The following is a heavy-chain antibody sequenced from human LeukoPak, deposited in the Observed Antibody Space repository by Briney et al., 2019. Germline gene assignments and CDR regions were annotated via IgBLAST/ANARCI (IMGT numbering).Heavy chain of an antibody. Sequence: TSETLSLTCAVYGGSFSGYYWSWIRQPPGKGLEWIGYIYYSGSTNYNPSLKSRVTISVDTSKNQFSLKLSSVTAADTAVYYCAGNDWYFDLWGRGTLVTVSS. V-gene: IGHV4-59*01. CDR1: GGSFSGYY. J-gene: IGHJ2*01. CDR2: IYYSGST. CDR3: AGNDWYFDL.